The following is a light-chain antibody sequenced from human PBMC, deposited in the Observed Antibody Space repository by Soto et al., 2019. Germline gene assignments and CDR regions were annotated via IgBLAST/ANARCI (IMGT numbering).Light chain of an antibody. CDR2: GAS. Sequence: EIVLTQSPGTLSLSPGERATLSCWASQSVAGNSLAWYQLKPGQAPRPLIYGASNRATGIPARFSGRGSGTDFTLTINRLEPEDFAVYCCQQCGELPPTFGQGTKVEIK. J-gene: IGKJ1*01. CDR3: QQCGELPPT. V-gene: IGKV3-20*01. CDR1: QSVAGNS.